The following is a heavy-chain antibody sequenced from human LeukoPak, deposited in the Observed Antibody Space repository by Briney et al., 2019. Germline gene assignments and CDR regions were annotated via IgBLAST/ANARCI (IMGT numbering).Heavy chain of an antibody. CDR2: IYYTGAT. CDR3: ARDGAVTATFDY. V-gene: IGHV4-59*01. D-gene: IGHD2-21*02. Sequence: SDTLSLTCTLSGRSISSDYRSWIRHPRGEGLEFHRSIYYTGATTYNPPRNTHFTIPVDTPKNHFSLKLSSVTAAGTGVYYGARDGAVTATFDYWGQGTLVTVSS. CDR1: GRSISSDY. J-gene: IGHJ4*02.